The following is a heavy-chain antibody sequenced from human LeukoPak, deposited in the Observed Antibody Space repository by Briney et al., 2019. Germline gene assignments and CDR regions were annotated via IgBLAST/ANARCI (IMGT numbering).Heavy chain of an antibody. CDR3: ARDGPGPYYFDY. CDR1: GGSISSYY. Sequence: PSETLSLTCTVSGGSISSYYWSWIRQPPGKGLEWIGYIYYSGSTNYNPSLKSRVTISVDTSKNQFSLKLSSVTAADTAVYYYARDGPGPYYFDYWGQGTLVTVSS. V-gene: IGHV4-59*12. CDR2: IYYSGST. J-gene: IGHJ4*02.